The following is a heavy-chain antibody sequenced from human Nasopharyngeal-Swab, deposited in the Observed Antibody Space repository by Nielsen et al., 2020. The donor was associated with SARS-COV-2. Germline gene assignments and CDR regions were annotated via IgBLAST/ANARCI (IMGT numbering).Heavy chain of an antibody. CDR2: IYYSGST. D-gene: IGHD3-22*01. Sequence: RQAPGKGLEWIGYIYYSGSTYYNPSLKSRVTISVDTSKNQFSLKLSSVTAADTAVYYCARQSWAGYYYDSSGRMDVWGKGTTVTVSS. V-gene: IGHV4-31*02. CDR3: ARQSWAGYYYDSSGRMDV. J-gene: IGHJ6*04.